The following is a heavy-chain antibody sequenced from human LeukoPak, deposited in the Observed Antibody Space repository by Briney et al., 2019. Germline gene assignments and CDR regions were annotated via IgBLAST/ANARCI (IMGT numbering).Heavy chain of an antibody. CDR3: ARGGIVLMVYASYDY. D-gene: IGHD2-8*01. V-gene: IGHV4-34*01. J-gene: IGHJ4*02. Sequence: PSETLSLTCAVYGGSFSGYYWSWIRQPPGKGLEWIGEINHSGSTNYNPSLKSRVTISVDTSKNQFSLKLSSVTAADTAVYYCARGGIVLMVYASYDYWGQGTLVTVSS. CDR1: GGSFSGYY. CDR2: INHSGST.